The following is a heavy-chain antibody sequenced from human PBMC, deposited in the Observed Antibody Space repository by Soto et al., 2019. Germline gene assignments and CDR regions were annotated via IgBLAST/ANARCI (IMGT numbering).Heavy chain of an antibody. V-gene: IGHV1-2*04. CDR3: ARGTYSGYDFGYGL. CDR1: GYTFTGYY. J-gene: IGHJ4*02. Sequence: ASVKVSCKASGYTFTGYYMHWVRQAPGQGLEWMGWINPNSGGTNYAQKFQGWVTMTSDTSISTAYMELSRLRSDDTAVYYCARGTYSGYDFGYGLRGQGTLVTVSS. CDR2: INPNSGGT. D-gene: IGHD5-12*01.